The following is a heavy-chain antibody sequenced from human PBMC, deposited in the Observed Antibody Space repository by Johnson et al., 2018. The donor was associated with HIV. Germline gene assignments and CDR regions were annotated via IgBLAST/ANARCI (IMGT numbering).Heavy chain of an antibody. V-gene: IGHV3-11*04. Sequence: QMPLVESGGVLVKHGGSLRLSCAASRFTFRDYYMSWIRQTPVQGLEWVSYISSSGSILYSPDAVQGRFTISRDNVKNSMYLQMDSLRPEDTAVYYCARSRHGVNQPSDAFDVWGQGTMVTVSS. D-gene: IGHD1-14*01. CDR3: ARSRHGVNQPSDAFDV. J-gene: IGHJ3*01. CDR2: ISSSGSIL. CDR1: RFTFRDYY.